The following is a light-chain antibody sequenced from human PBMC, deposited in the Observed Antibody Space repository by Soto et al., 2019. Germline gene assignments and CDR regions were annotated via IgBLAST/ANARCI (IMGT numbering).Light chain of an antibody. Sequence: QSVLTQPASVSGSPGQSITISCTGTSSDVGGYNFVSWYQQHPGKAPKFIIYDVRNRPSGVSNLFSSSRSGNTASLTISGLQAEDEADYYCSSYTSSSTVIFGGGTKVIVL. CDR3: SSYTSSSTVI. V-gene: IGLV2-14*03. CDR2: DVR. J-gene: IGLJ2*01. CDR1: SSDVGGYNF.